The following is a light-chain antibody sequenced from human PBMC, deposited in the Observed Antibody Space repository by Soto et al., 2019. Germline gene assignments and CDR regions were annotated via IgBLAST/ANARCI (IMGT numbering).Light chain of an antibody. CDR2: GAS. CDR1: QSVRSDF. Sequence: EIVLTQSPGTLSLSPGERATLSCRASQSVRSDFLTWYQQKPGQAPRLLIYGASTRATGAPDRFSGGGSGTDFTLTIGRLEPEDFAVYYCQQYGTLPITFGQGTRLEIK. V-gene: IGKV3-20*01. J-gene: IGKJ5*01. CDR3: QQYGTLPIT.